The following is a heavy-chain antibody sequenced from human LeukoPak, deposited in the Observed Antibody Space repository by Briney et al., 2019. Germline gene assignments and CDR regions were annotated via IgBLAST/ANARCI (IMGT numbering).Heavy chain of an antibody. V-gene: IGHV1-24*01. D-gene: IGHD5-18*01. CDR1: GYTLTELS. J-gene: IGHJ4*02. CDR3: ATRAARFGGYSYGSPFDY. Sequence: ASVKVSCKVSGYTLTELSMHWVRQAPGKGLEWMGGFDPEDGETIYAQKFQGRVTMTEDTSTDTAYMELSSLRSEDTAVYCCATRAARFGGYSYGSPFDYWGQGTLVTVSS. CDR2: FDPEDGET.